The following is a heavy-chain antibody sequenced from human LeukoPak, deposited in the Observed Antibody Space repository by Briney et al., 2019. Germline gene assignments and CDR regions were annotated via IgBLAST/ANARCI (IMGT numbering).Heavy chain of an antibody. CDR3: SRGSIYDSRGVDP. V-gene: IGHV4-38-2*02. CDR1: GYAISSDYY. Sequence: SETLSLTCTVSGYAISSDYYWTWVRQPPGKGLEWIGSIYHSGSTYYNPSLKSRVTISIDTSKNHFSLKVNSVTAADTAVYYCSRGSIYDSRGVDPWGQGTLVTVSS. CDR2: IYHSGST. J-gene: IGHJ5*02. D-gene: IGHD3-22*01.